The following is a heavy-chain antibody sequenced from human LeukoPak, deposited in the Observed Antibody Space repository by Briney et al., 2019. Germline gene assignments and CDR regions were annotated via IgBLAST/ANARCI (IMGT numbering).Heavy chain of an antibody. D-gene: IGHD5-18*01. J-gene: IGHJ3*02. CDR2: ISAYNGNT. V-gene: IGHV1-18*01. CDR1: GYTFTSYA. CDR3: ARDNLDSGLGSDAFDI. Sequence: GASVKVSCKASGYTFTSYAMNWVRQAPGQGLEWMGWISAYNGNTNYAQKLQGRVTMTTDTSTSTAYMELRSLRSDDTAVYYCARDNLDSGLGSDAFDIWGQGTMVTVSS.